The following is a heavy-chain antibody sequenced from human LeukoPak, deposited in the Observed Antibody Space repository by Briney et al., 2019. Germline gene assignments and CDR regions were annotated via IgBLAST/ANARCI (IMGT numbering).Heavy chain of an antibody. V-gene: IGHV1-2*06. CDR2: VNPNSGVT. Sequence: ASVRVSCKASGYTFTGYYIHWVRQAPGQGLEWMGRVNPNSGVTNSIQKFQGRVTMTRDTSISTAYMELSGLRSDDTAVYYCARQWLPNGYFDYWGQGTLVTVSS. J-gene: IGHJ4*02. CDR1: GYTFTGYY. CDR3: ARQWLPNGYFDY. D-gene: IGHD6-19*01.